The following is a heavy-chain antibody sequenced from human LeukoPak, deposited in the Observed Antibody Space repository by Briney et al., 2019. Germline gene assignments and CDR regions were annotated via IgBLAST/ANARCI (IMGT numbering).Heavy chain of an antibody. CDR1: GGSISSSSYY. J-gene: IGHJ1*01. CDR3: ARDGSGSGLEYFQH. V-gene: IGHV4-39*07. Sequence: SETLSLTCTVSGGSISSSSYYWGWIRQPPGKGLEWIGSIYYSGSTYYNPSLKSRVTISVDTSKNQFSLKLSSVTAADTAVYYCARDGSGSGLEYFQHWGQGTLVTVSS. D-gene: IGHD6-19*01. CDR2: IYYSGST.